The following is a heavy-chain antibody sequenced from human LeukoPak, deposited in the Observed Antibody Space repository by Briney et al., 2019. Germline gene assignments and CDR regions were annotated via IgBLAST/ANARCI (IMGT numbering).Heavy chain of an antibody. CDR1: GFTFSSYE. V-gene: IGHV3-48*03. Sequence: PGGSLRLPCAASGFTFSSYEMNWVRQAPGKGLEWVSYISSSGSTIYYADSVKGRFTISRDNSKNTLYLQMNSLRAEDTAVYYCAKALAGAEKTFDYWGQGALVTVSS. CDR3: AKALAGAEKTFDY. D-gene: IGHD1-26*01. J-gene: IGHJ4*02. CDR2: ISSSGSTI.